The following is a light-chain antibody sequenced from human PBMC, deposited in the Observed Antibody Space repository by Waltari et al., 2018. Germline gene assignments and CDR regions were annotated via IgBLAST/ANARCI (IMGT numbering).Light chain of an antibody. CDR3: SSYAGGSWV. CDR2: EVT. V-gene: IGLV2-8*01. CDR1: SSDVGGFHY. Sequence: QSALTQPPSASGDPGQSVTSTCPGTSSDVGGFHYVSWYQQNPGKVPKLMIYEVTKRPSGVPDRFSGSKSGNTASLTVSGLQTEDEADYYCSSYAGGSWVFGGGTKLTVL. J-gene: IGLJ3*02.